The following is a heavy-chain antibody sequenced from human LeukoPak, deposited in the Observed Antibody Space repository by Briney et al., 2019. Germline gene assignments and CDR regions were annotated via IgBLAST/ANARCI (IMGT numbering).Heavy chain of an antibody. J-gene: IGHJ4*01. V-gene: IGHV1-8*01. CDR2: MNPNSGNT. CDR1: GYTFTNYD. CDR3: ARDRVGVGGNGWEN. D-gene: IGHD6-19*01. Sequence: ASVKVSCKASGYTFTNYDINWVRQATGQGLEWMGWMNPNSGNTGYVQKFRGRVTMTRNTSTRTAYMELSSLRSEDTAVYYCARDRVGVGGNGWENWGQGTLVTVSS.